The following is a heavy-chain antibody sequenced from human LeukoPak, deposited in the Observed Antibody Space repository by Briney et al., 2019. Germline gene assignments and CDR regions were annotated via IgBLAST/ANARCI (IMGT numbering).Heavy chain of an antibody. V-gene: IGHV3-74*01. D-gene: IGHD4-17*01. CDR3: AAQTTAVPLGDY. CDR1: GFTFSTYA. CDR2: INSDGSST. Sequence: GGSLRLSCAASGFTFSTYAMTWVRQAPGKGLVWVSRINSDGSSTSYADSVKGRFTISRDNAKNTLYLQMNSLRAEDTAVYYCAAQTTAVPLGDYWGQGTLVTVSS. J-gene: IGHJ4*02.